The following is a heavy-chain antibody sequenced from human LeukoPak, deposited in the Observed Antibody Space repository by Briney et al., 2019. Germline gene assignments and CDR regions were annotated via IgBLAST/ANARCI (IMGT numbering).Heavy chain of an antibody. V-gene: IGHV1-69*13. D-gene: IGHD3-3*01. CDR1: GYTFTGYY. Sequence: ASVKVSCKASGYTFTGYYMHWVRQAPGQGLEWMGGIIPIFGTANYAQKFQGRVTITADESTSTAYMELSSLRSEDTAVYYCATVRSGYYDTWGQGTLVTVSS. CDR2: IIPIFGTA. CDR3: ATVRSGYYDT. J-gene: IGHJ5*02.